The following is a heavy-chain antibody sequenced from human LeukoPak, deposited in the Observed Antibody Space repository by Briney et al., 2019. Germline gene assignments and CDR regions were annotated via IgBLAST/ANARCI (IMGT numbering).Heavy chain of an antibody. CDR1: GYTFTSYG. Sequence: ASVQVFCKASGYTFTSYGISWVRQAPAQGLEWMGWNIAYNGNTNYTQKLQGRVTMTTDTSTSRAYMELRSRRSDDTAVYYCARDRAWFGELPSQLWGQGTLVTVSS. CDR2: NIAYNGNT. CDR3: ARDRAWFGELPSQL. J-gene: IGHJ4*02. D-gene: IGHD3-10*01. V-gene: IGHV1-18*04.